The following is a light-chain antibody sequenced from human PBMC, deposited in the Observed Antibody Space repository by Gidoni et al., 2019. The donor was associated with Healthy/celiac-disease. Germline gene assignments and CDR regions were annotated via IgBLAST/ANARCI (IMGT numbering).Light chain of an antibody. CDR3: QQSYSTPCS. CDR2: AAS. V-gene: IGKV1-39*01. J-gene: IGKJ2*04. CDR1: QSISSY. Sequence: DIQMPQSPSSLSASVGARVPITCRASQSISSYLNWYQQKPGKAPKLLIYAASSLQSGVPSRFSGSGSGTDFTLTISSLQPEDFATYYCQQSYSTPCSFGQGTKLEIK.